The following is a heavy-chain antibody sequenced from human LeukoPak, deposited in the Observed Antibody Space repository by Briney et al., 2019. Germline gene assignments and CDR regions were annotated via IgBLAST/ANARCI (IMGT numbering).Heavy chain of an antibody. D-gene: IGHD3-22*01. V-gene: IGHV4-31*03. CDR2: IYYSGST. CDR3: ARVHYYDSSGYSSVYYFDY. Sequence: SETLSLTCTVSGGSINSGGYYWSWIRQHPGKGLEWIGYIYYSGSTYYNPSLKSRVTISVNTSKNQFSLKLSSVTAADTAVYYCARVHYYDSSGYSSVYYFDYWGQGTLVTVSS. CDR1: GGSINSGGYY. J-gene: IGHJ4*02.